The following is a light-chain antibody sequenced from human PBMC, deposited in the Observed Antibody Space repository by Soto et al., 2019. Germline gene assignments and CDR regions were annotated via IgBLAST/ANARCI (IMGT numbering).Light chain of an antibody. CDR1: QDISSY. Sequence: DIQLTQSPSFLSASVGDRVTITCRTSQDISSYLAWYQQKPGKAPQLLISAASTLQSGVPSRFSGSGSGTECTLTISSLQPHDFATVYSQLLKVYPLSFGGGTKVEI. J-gene: IGKJ4*01. V-gene: IGKV1-9*01. CDR3: QLLKVYPLS. CDR2: AAS.